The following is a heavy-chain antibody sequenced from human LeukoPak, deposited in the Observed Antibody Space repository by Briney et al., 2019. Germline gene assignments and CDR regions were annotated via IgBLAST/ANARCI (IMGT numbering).Heavy chain of an antibody. CDR2: IYNSVST. D-gene: IGHD1-26*01. J-gene: IGHJ3*01. Sequence: PSETLSLTCSVSGGSISSGNYYWGWIRQPTGKGLEWIGSIYNSVSTHYNLSLKSRVSIDVDTSKNQFSLKLSSVTATDTAVYYCARNLSMGVGATQFAAFDLWGLGTMVTVSS. CDR1: GGSISSGNYY. CDR3: ARNLSMGVGATQFAAFDL. V-gene: IGHV4-39*01.